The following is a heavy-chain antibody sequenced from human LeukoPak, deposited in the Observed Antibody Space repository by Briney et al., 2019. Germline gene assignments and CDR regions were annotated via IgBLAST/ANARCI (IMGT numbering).Heavy chain of an antibody. D-gene: IGHD6-13*01. CDR2: IYYSGST. J-gene: IGHJ4*02. Sequence: PSETLSLTCTVSGGSISSYYWSWIRQSPEKGLEWIGHIYYSGSTDYNPSLKSRVTISVDTSRNQFSLRLSSVTAADTAVYYCARVTGYMTEDFFDYWGQGTLVTVSS. CDR3: ARVTGYMTEDFFDY. V-gene: IGHV4-59*01. CDR1: GGSISSYY.